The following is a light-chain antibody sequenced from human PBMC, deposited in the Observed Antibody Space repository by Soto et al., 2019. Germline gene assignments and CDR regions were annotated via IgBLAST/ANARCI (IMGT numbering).Light chain of an antibody. CDR2: GAS. V-gene: IGKV3-15*01. CDR1: QSVTIT. CDR3: QQYNNWPPWT. Sequence: EIVLTQSPGTLSLSPGESATLSCRASQSVTITYLAWYQQKPGQPPRLXVYGASTRATGIPARFSGSGSGTELTLTISSLQSEDFAVYYCQQYNNWPPWTFGQGTKVDI. J-gene: IGKJ1*01.